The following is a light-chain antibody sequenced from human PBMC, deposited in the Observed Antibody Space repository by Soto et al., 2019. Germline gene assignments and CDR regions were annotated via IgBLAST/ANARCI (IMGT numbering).Light chain of an antibody. Sequence: QSALTQPASVSGSPGQSITISCTGSSSDVGGYNYVSWYQQHPGKAPKLILYEVTNRPSGISDRFSGSKSGNTASLTISGLHADDEADYYCCSYATSNTRYVFGTGTKLTVL. J-gene: IGLJ1*01. CDR3: CSYATSNTRYV. CDR2: EVT. V-gene: IGLV2-14*01. CDR1: SSDVGGYNY.